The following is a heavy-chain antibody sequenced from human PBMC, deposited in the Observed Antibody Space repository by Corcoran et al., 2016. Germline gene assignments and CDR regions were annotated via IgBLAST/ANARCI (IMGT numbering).Heavy chain of an antibody. CDR1: GFTFGDSA. Sequence: EVQLVESGGGLVKPGRSLRLSCTASGFTFGDSAMSWFRQAPGKGLEWVGFIRSKAYGGTTEYAASVKGRFTISRDDSKSIAYLQMNSLKTEDTAVYYCTRADYDILTQTPITPDSNYYYYGMDVWGQGTTVTVSS. CDR3: TRADYDILTQTPITPDSNYYYYGMDV. D-gene: IGHD3-9*01. J-gene: IGHJ6*02. CDR2: IRSKAYGGTT. V-gene: IGHV3-49*05.